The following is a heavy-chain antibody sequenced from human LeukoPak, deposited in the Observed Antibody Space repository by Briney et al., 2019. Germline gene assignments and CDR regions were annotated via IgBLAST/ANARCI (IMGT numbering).Heavy chain of an antibody. D-gene: IGHD6-13*01. CDR3: ARAQSIAAAGLFDY. V-gene: IGHV1-69*05. Sequence: ASVKVSCKASGGTFSIYAISWVRQAPGQGLEWMGGIIPIFGTANYAQKFQGRVTITTDESTSTAYMELSSLRSEDTAVYYCARAQSIAAAGLFDYWGQGTLVTVSS. CDR2: IIPIFGTA. CDR1: GGTFSIYA. J-gene: IGHJ4*02.